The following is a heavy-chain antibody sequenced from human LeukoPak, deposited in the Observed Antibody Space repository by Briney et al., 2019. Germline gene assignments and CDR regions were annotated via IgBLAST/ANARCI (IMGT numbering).Heavy chain of an antibody. CDR1: GFTFSSYG. J-gene: IGHJ4*02. V-gene: IGHV3-33*01. CDR2: IWYDGSNK. Sequence: GGALRLSCAASGFTFSSYGMHWDRQAPGKGLEWVAVIWYDGSNKYYADSVKGRFTISRDNSKNTLYLQMNSLRADDTAVYYCARGKGVVAADTNFDHWGQGTLVIVSS. CDR3: ARGKGVVAADTNFDH. D-gene: IGHD6-13*01.